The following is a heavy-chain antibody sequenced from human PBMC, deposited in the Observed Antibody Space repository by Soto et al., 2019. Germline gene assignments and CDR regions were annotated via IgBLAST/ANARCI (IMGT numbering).Heavy chain of an antibody. CDR1: GFTFSSYA. Sequence: GGSLRLSCAASGFTFSSYAMSWVRQAPGKGLEWVSAISGSGGSTYYADSVKGRFTISRDNSKNTLYLQMNSLRAEDTAVYYCAKASEYYDSSGYSSYYYYGMDVWGQGTTVTVSS. D-gene: IGHD3-22*01. CDR2: ISGSGGST. V-gene: IGHV3-23*01. CDR3: AKASEYYDSSGYSSYYYYGMDV. J-gene: IGHJ6*02.